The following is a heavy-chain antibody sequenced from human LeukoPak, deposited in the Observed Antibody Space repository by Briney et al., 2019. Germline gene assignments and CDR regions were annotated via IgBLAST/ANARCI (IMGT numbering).Heavy chain of an antibody. D-gene: IGHD1-26*01. J-gene: IGHJ4*02. CDR2: IKNMTYGGTT. CDR3: MFRYSGTYYFDY. CDR1: GFTFSSYS. Sequence: PGGSLRLSCAASGFTFSSYSMNWVRQAPGKGLEWVGRIKNMTYGGTTDYAAPVKGRFTISRDDSKNTLYLQMNSLKIEDTAVYYCMFRYSGTYYFDYWGQGTLVTVSS. V-gene: IGHV3-15*01.